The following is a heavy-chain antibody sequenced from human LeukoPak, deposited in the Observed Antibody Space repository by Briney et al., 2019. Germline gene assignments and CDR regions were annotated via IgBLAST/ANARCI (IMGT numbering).Heavy chain of an antibody. J-gene: IGHJ4*02. CDR3: ARADYDYVWGSYRSTYYLDY. CDR2: VNPDSGGT. D-gene: IGHD3-16*02. CDR1: GYTFAGYY. Sequence: ASVMVSCKSSGYTFAGYYIHWVRQAPGQGLEWMGCVNPDSGGTIYAAKFQGRVTLTRDTSISTAYMEMRSLRTDDTAVYYCARADYDYVWGSYRSTYYLDYWGQGTLVTVSS. V-gene: IGHV1-2*02.